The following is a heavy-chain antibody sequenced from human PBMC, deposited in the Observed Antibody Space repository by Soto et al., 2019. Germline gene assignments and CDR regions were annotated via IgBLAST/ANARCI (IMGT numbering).Heavy chain of an antibody. D-gene: IGHD3-3*01. J-gene: IGHJ6*02. V-gene: IGHV4-59*01. CDR1: GGSISSYY. CDR2: IYYSGST. Sequence: SETLSLTCTVSGGSISSYYWSWIRQPPGKGLEWIGYIYYSGSTNYNPSLKSRVTISVDTSKNQFSLKLSSVTAADTAVYYCARDKSGYDFWSGYLETYYYYGMDVWGQGTTVTVSS. CDR3: ARDKSGYDFWSGYLETYYYYGMDV.